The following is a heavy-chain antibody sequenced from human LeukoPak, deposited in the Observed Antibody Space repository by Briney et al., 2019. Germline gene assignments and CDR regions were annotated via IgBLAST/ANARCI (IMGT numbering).Heavy chain of an antibody. V-gene: IGHV3-23*01. Sequence: GGSLRLSCAASGFTFSSYAMSWVRQAPGKGLEWVSAISGSGGSTYYADSVKGRFTISRDNSKNTLYLQMNSLRAEDTAVYYCARDYTDLTRPYSSGCNWFDPWGQGTLVTVSS. CDR3: ARDYTDLTRPYSSGCNWFDP. CDR2: ISGSGGST. CDR1: GFTFSSYA. D-gene: IGHD6-19*01. J-gene: IGHJ5*02.